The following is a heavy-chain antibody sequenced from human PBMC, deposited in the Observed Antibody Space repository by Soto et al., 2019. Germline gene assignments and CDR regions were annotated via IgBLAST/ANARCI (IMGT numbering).Heavy chain of an antibody. D-gene: IGHD5-18*01. V-gene: IGHV1-69*06. CDR1: GGTFSSYA. CDR3: ARRARGYSYGYMGPDWYDP. J-gene: IGHJ5*02. CDR2: IIPIFGTA. Sequence: SSVKVSCKASGGTFSSYAISWVRQAPGQGLEWMGGIIPIFGTANYAQKFQGRVTITADKSTSTAYMELSSLRSEDTAVYYCARRARGYSYGYMGPDWYDPWGQGTLVT.